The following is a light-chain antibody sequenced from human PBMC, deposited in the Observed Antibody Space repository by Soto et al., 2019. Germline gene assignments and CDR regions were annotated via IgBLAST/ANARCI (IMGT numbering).Light chain of an antibody. CDR2: DAS. CDR1: QSVGSY. CDR3: QLRSGWRT. V-gene: IGKV3-11*01. J-gene: IGKJ2*01. Sequence: EIVLTQSPATLSLSPGERATLSCRAGQSVGSYLAWYQQKPGQAPRLLIYDASNRVTGIPDRFSGSGSVTDFTLTITRLEPEDFADYYCQLRSGWRTFGQGTKLEIK.